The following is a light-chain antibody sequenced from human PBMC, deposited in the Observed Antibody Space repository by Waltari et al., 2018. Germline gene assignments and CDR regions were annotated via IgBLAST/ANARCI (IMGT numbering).Light chain of an antibody. J-gene: IGLJ3*02. V-gene: IGLV2-14*03. Sequence: QSVLTQPASVSGSPGQSIIISCTGTYNDIGGYNSVSWFQQYPGKAPKPLLYDVSSRPSGVSNPCSGAKAVSTASLTVSGLQADDEADYYGGADTSDSTLMFGGGTKLTVL. CDR1: YNDIGGYNS. CDR2: DVS. CDR3: GADTSDSTLM.